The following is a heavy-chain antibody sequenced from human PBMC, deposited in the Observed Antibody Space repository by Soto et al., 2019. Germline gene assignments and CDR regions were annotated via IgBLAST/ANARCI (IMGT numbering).Heavy chain of an antibody. D-gene: IGHD1-1*01. V-gene: IGHV2-5*01. Sequence: QITLEHSGPKLVKPTQTLTLTCTVSGFSLTTPGLGVGWIRQPPGKALEWLTLVYWHDDKRYSSSLRDRLTIARDTSKNQVVLSMTNMDPEDSATYYCVRLMSTDTTGYFDYWGQGILVTVSS. CDR1: GFSLTTPGLG. CDR2: VYWHDDK. J-gene: IGHJ4*02. CDR3: VRLMSTDTTGYFDY.